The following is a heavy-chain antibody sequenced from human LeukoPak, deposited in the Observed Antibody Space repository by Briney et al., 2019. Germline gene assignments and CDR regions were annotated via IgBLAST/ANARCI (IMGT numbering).Heavy chain of an antibody. CDR3: ARARMVRGVNIYYYYYYMDV. CDR1: GFTFSSYG. D-gene: IGHD3-10*01. CDR2: IRYDGNNK. V-gene: IGHV3-30*02. J-gene: IGHJ6*03. Sequence: PGGSLRLSCAASGFTFSSYGMHWVRQAPGKGLEWVAFIRYDGNNKYYADSVKGRFTISRDNSKNTLYLQMNSLRAEDTAVYYCARARMVRGVNIYYYYYYMDVWGKGTTVTVSS.